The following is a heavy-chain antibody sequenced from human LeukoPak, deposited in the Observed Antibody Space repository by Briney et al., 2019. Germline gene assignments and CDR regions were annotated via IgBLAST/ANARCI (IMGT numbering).Heavy chain of an antibody. CDR1: GDIFKDHY. J-gene: IGHJ4*02. V-gene: IGHV1-2*06. CDR3: AKSAILWSSDDGY. CDR2: INPKSGGT. D-gene: IGHD2-21*01. Sequence: GASVKVSCKTSGDIFKDHYFHWVRQAPGQGLEWVGRINPKSGGTNYAQHFQGRVTMTRDTSISTVYMELTRLGFHDTAVYYCAKSAILWSSDDGYWGRGTLVTVSS.